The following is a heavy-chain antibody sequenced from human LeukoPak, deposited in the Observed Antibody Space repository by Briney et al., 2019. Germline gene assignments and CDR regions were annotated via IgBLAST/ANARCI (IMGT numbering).Heavy chain of an antibody. D-gene: IGHD6-19*01. V-gene: IGHV3-7*01. J-gene: IGHJ4*02. CDR2: IKEDGSET. CDR3: TRDSGRFRLDY. Sequence: PGGSLRLSCAASGFTFSTSWMNWTHQARGEGLECVVIIKEDGSETYYADSVKGRFTVSRDNAKNSLYLQMNSLRVEDTAVYYCTRDSGRFRLDYWGQGVLVTVSS. CDR1: GFTFSTSW.